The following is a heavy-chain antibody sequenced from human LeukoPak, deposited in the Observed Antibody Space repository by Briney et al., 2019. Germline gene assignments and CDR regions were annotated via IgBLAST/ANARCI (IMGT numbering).Heavy chain of an antibody. D-gene: IGHD2-2*01. Sequence: GGSLRLSCAASGFTFRSHGMHWGRQAPGKGLEWVAVIWYDGSNKYYRDSVKGCFTFARGNSRNTLYLQMNSLRAEDTAVYYCAKVPAATYYYYYYMDVWGKGTTVTVSS. CDR3: AKVPAATYYYYYYMDV. CDR2: IWYDGSNK. V-gene: IGHV3-33*06. CDR1: GFTFRSHG. J-gene: IGHJ6*03.